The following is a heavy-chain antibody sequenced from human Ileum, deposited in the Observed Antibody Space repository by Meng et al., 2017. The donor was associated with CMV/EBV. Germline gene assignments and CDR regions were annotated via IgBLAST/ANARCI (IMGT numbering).Heavy chain of an antibody. V-gene: IGHV3-23*01. J-gene: IGHJ4*02. CDR1: VTGSTFA. Sequence: VTGSTFAMSWVRAAPGKGVEWVSGVGGSGGSRYYAYYVEGRLSISSDNSENTLYLQKNRMRAEDTAEYYGEPCVGGAGTPRKDFDYWGQGTLVTVSS. CDR3: EPCVGGAGTPRKDFDY. D-gene: IGHD6-19*01. CDR2: VGGSGGSR.